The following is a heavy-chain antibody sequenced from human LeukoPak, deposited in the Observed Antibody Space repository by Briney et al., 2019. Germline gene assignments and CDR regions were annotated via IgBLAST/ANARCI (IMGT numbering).Heavy chain of an antibody. Sequence: GGSLRLSCAASGFTFSSYAMSWVRQAPGKGLEWVSDISGSGDSTYYADSVKGRFTISRDNCKDPLYLEMNSLRAEDTAIYYCAKARIPSGNGYYSDWGQGTLVTVSS. D-gene: IGHD3-22*01. CDR1: GFTFSSYA. CDR3: AKARIPSGNGYYSD. CDR2: ISGSGDST. J-gene: IGHJ4*02. V-gene: IGHV3-23*01.